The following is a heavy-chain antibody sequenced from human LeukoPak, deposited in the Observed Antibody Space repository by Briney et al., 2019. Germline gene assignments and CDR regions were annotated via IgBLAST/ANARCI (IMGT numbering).Heavy chain of an antibody. J-gene: IGHJ4*02. CDR1: GGTFSSYA. CDR3: ARDVSGSGSKYYFDY. CDR2: IIPIFGTA. V-gene: IGHV1-69*01. D-gene: IGHD3-10*01. Sequence: ASVKVSCKASGGTFSSYAISWVRQAPGQGLEWMGGIIPIFGTANYAQKFQGRVTITADESTSTAYMERSSLRSEDTAVYYCARDVSGSGSKYYFDYWGQGTLVTVSS.